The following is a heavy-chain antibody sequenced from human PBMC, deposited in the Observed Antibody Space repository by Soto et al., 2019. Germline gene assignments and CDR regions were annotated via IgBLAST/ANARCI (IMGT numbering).Heavy chain of an antibody. J-gene: IGHJ4*02. D-gene: IGHD6-13*01. Sequence: PSQTLSLTCAISGDSVSSNSAAWNWIRQSPSRGLEWLGRTYYRSRWYNDYAVSVKSRITINPDTSKNQFSLQLNSVTPEDTAVYYCARDAYSSRGVRAGPRKYFDYWGQGTLVTVSS. V-gene: IGHV6-1*01. CDR2: TYYRSRWYN. CDR1: GDSVSSNSAA. CDR3: ARDAYSSRGVRAGPRKYFDY.